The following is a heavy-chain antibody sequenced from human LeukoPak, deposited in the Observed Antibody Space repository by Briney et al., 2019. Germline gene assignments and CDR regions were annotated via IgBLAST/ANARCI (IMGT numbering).Heavy chain of an antibody. Sequence: PGGSLRLSCAASGFTVSSNYMSWVRQAPGKGLEWVSVIYSGGSTYYADSVKGRFTISRDNSKNTLYLQMNSLRAEDTAVYYCARAMATTPNAFDIWGQGTMVTVSS. CDR1: GFTVSSNY. J-gene: IGHJ3*02. CDR2: IYSGGST. D-gene: IGHD5-24*01. V-gene: IGHV3-53*01. CDR3: ARAMATTPNAFDI.